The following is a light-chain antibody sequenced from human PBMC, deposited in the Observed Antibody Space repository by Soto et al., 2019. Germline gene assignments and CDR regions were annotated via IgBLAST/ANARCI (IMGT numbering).Light chain of an antibody. Sequence: DIQMTQSPSTLSASVGDRITITCRASQSVSRRLAWFQQKPGKAPKLLIYDASSLESGVPSRFSGRGSGTEFTLTISSLQPDDCATYYCHTYNSYSMHTFGQGTKV. CDR2: DAS. CDR1: QSVSRR. CDR3: HTYNSYSMHT. V-gene: IGKV1-5*01. J-gene: IGKJ2*01.